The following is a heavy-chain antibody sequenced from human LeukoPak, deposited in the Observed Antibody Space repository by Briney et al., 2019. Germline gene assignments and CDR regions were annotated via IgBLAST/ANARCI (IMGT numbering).Heavy chain of an antibody. CDR3: ARDFGYYGSGRYFEY. CDR1: GYTFTSYG. D-gene: IGHD3-10*01. Sequence: ASVKVSCKASGYTFTSYGISWVRQAPGQGLEWMGWINAYNGNTNYAQKVQGRVTMTTDTSTNTAYMELRSLRSDDTAVYYCARDFGYYGSGRYFEYWGQGTLVTVSS. CDR2: INAYNGNT. J-gene: IGHJ4*02. V-gene: IGHV1-18*01.